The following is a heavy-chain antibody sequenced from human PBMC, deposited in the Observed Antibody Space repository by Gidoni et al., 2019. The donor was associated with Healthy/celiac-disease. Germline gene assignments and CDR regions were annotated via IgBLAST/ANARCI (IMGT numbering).Heavy chain of an antibody. Sequence: EVQLVESGGGLVQPGGSLRLSCAASGFTFSSSEMNWVRQAPGKGLEWVSYISSSGSTIYNADSVKGRFTISRDNAKNSLYLQMNSLRAEDTAVYYCARGYRYYYDSSGYYGQGDYWGQGTLVTVSS. D-gene: IGHD3-22*01. CDR2: ISSSGSTI. V-gene: IGHV3-48*03. CDR1: GFTFSSSE. CDR3: ARGYRYYYDSSGYYGQGDY. J-gene: IGHJ4*02.